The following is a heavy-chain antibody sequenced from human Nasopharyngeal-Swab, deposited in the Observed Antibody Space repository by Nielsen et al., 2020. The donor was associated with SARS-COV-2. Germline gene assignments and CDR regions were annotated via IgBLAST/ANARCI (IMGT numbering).Heavy chain of an antibody. J-gene: IGHJ4*02. V-gene: IGHV3-23*01. D-gene: IGHD3-22*01. Sequence: GESLKISCAASGFTFSSYAMRWVRQAPGKGLEWVSAISGSGGSTYYADSVKGRFTISRDNSKNTLYLQMNSLRAEDTAVYYCAKDPFTMIVGGDYWGQGTLVTVSS. CDR1: GFTFSSYA. CDR3: AKDPFTMIVGGDY. CDR2: ISGSGGST.